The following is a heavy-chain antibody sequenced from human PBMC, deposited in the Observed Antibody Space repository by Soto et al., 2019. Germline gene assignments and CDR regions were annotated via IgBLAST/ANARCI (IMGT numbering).Heavy chain of an antibody. D-gene: IGHD3-16*01. CDR2: IIPIFGTA. CDR1: GGTFSSYA. J-gene: IGHJ3*02. CDR3: VRTPMSEGGASIAFDI. V-gene: IGHV1-69*01. Sequence: QVQLVQSGAEVQKPGSSVKVSCKASGGTFSSYAISWVRQAPGQGLEWMGGIIPIFGTANYAQKFQGRVTITADESTSTAYMELSCLRSEDTAVYYCVRTPMSEGGASIAFDIWGQGTMVTVSS.